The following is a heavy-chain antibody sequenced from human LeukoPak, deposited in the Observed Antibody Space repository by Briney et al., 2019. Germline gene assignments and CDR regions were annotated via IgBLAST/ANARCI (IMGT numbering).Heavy chain of an antibody. CDR3: AGGGSSWNYYYYYGMDV. J-gene: IGHJ6*02. CDR1: GYTFTGYY. V-gene: IGHV1-2*06. CDR2: INPNSGGT. Sequence: ASVKVSCKASGYTFTGYYMHWVRQAPGQGLEWMGRINPNSGGTNYAQKFQGRVTMTRDTSISTAYMELSRLRSDDTAVYYCAGGGSSWNYYYYYGMDVWGQGTTVTVSS. D-gene: IGHD6-13*01.